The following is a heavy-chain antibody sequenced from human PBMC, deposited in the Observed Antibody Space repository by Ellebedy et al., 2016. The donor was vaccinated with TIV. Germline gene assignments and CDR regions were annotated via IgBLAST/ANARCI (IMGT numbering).Heavy chain of an antibody. J-gene: IGHJ5*02. D-gene: IGHD2-15*01. CDR3: ARDPLGYCSGGSCTNNWFDP. V-gene: IGHV1-3*01. CDR2: INVADANT. Sequence: AASVKVSCKASGYTFTTFAIHWVRQAGQSPEWMGWINVADANTKYSQKFQGRVTFTRDTSANTVYMHLSSLRSEDSAVYYCARDPLGYCSGGSCTNNWFDPWGQGTLVTVSS. CDR1: GYTFTTFA.